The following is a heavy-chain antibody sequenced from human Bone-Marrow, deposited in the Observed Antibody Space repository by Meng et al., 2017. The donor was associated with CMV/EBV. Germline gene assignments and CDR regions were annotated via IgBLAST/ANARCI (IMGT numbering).Heavy chain of an antibody. D-gene: IGHD5-24*01. V-gene: IGHV1-46*01. Sequence: KASGYTFTSDYMHWVRQAPGQGLEWMGVINPSGASTSYPRKFQGRVTMARDTSTTTVHMEMAGLRSEDAAMYYCARGPKQLKPPRFDYWGQGTLVTVSS. CDR1: GYTFTSDY. CDR3: ARGPKQLKPPRFDY. J-gene: IGHJ4*02. CDR2: INPSGAST.